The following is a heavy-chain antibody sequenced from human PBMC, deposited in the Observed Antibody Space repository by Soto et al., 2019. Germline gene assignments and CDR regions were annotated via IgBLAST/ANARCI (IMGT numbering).Heavy chain of an antibody. D-gene: IGHD3-22*01. CDR1: GYTFTGYY. Sequence: ASVKVSCKASGYTFTGYYMHWVRQAPGQGLEWMGWINPNSGGTNYAQKVQGWVTMTRDTSISTAYMELSRLRSDDTAVYYCARGGATYYDSSGYHVFDYWGQGTLVTVSS. J-gene: IGHJ4*02. CDR3: ARGGATYYDSSGYHVFDY. CDR2: INPNSGGT. V-gene: IGHV1-2*04.